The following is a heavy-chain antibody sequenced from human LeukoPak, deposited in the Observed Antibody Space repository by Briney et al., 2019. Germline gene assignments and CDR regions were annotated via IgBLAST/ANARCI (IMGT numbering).Heavy chain of an antibody. CDR2: IYTSGST. D-gene: IGHD3-22*01. J-gene: IGHJ3*02. V-gene: IGHV4-4*07. CDR3: ARGITTMIVEMVAFDI. CDR1: GGSISSYY. Sequence: TPSETLSLTCTVSGGSISSYYWSWIRQPAGKGLEWIGRIYTSGSTNYNPSLKSRVTMSVDTSKNQFSLKLSSVTAADTAVYYCARGITTMIVEMVAFDIWGQGTMVTVSS.